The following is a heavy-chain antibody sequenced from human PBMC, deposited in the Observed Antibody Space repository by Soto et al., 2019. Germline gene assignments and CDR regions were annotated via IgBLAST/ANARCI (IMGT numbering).Heavy chain of an antibody. CDR1: GFTFSSYG. Sequence: PGGSLRLSCAASGFTFSSYGMHWVRQAPGKGLEWVAVIWYDGSNKYYADSVKGRFTISRDNSKNTLYLQMNSLRAEDTAVYYCAKYGDYPLSYYYYYYMDVWGKGTTVTVSS. J-gene: IGHJ6*03. D-gene: IGHD4-17*01. CDR2: IWYDGSNK. V-gene: IGHV3-33*06. CDR3: AKYGDYPLSYYYYYYMDV.